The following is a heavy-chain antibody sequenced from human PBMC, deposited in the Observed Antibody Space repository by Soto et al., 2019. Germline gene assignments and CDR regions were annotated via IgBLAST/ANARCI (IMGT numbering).Heavy chain of an antibody. D-gene: IGHD4-17*01. CDR1: GFTFSGSA. V-gene: IGHV3-73*01. CDR3: RRGYGDYMGDY. Sequence: EVQLVASGGGLVQPGGSLKLSCAVSGFTFSGSAMHWVRQASGKGLEWVGRIRSKSNRYATAYAASVKGRFTISRDDSKTTAYLKMTSLKTEDTAVYYGRRGYGDYMGDYWGQGTLVTVSS. CDR2: IRSKSNRYAT. J-gene: IGHJ4*02.